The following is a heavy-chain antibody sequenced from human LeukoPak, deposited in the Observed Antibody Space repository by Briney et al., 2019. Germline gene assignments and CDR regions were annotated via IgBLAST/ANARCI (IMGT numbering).Heavy chain of an antibody. V-gene: IGHV1-3*01. J-gene: IGHJ4*02. CDR2: GNT. CDR3: ARAPVLLWFGEPSGEDYFDY. D-gene: IGHD3-10*01. Sequence: GNTKYSQKFQGRVTITRDTSASTAYMELSSLRSEDTAVYYCARAPVLLWFGEPSGEDYFDYWGQGTLVTVSS.